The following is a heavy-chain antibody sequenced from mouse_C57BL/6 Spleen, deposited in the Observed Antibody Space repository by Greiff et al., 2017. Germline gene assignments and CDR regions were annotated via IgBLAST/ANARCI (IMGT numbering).Heavy chain of an antibody. CDR3: ARHEGTGIAY. J-gene: IGHJ3*01. V-gene: IGHV1-62-2*01. Sequence: QVQLQQSGAELVKPGASVKLSCKASGYTFTEYTIHWVKQRPGQGLAWIGWFYPGSGSIKYNEKFKDKATLTADKSSSTGYMELSRLTSEDSAVYFGARHEGTGIAYWGQGTLVTVSA. CDR1: GYTFTEYT. D-gene: IGHD4-1*01. CDR2: FYPGSGSI.